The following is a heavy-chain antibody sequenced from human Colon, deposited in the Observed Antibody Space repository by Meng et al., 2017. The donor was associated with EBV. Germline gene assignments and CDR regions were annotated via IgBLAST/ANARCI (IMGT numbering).Heavy chain of an antibody. CDR2: IYYSGST. J-gene: IGHJ5*02. CDR3: ARTNYGDYNWFDP. V-gene: IGHV4-31*03. Sequence: QVQLQESGPGLVKPSQTLSLTCTVSGGSISSGGFYWSWIRQHPGKGLEWIGYIYYSGSTYYNPSLRSRVAISIDTSKNQFSLKLTSVTAADTAVYFCARTNYGDYNWFDPWGQGTMVTVSA. CDR1: GGSISSGGFY. D-gene: IGHD4-17*01.